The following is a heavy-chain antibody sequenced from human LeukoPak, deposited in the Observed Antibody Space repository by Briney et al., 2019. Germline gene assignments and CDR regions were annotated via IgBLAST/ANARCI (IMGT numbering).Heavy chain of an antibody. Sequence: PSETLSLTCTVSGGSISSSSYYWGWIRQPPGKGLEWIGSIYYSGSTYYNPSLKSRVTISVDTSKNQFSLKLSSVTAADTAVYYCARDDYGNMDVWGKGTTVTVSS. CDR3: ARDDYGNMDV. J-gene: IGHJ6*03. CDR2: IYYSGST. D-gene: IGHD4-17*01. V-gene: IGHV4-39*07. CDR1: GGSISSSSYY.